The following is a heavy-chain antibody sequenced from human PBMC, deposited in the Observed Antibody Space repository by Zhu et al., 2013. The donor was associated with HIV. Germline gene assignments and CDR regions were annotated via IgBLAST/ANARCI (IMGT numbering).Heavy chain of an antibody. CDR1: GGTFSSYA. CDR2: IIPIFGTA. D-gene: IGHD5-12*01. CDR3: ASLSVSMATILEPTLYY. Sequence: QVQLVQSGAEVKKPGSSVKVSCKASGGTFSSYAISWVRQAPGQGLEWMGGIIPIFGTANYAQKFQGRVTITADESTSTAYMELSSLRSEDTAVYYCASLSVSMATILEPTLYYWAEGTYGHRLL. J-gene: IGHJ4*02. V-gene: IGHV1-69*01.